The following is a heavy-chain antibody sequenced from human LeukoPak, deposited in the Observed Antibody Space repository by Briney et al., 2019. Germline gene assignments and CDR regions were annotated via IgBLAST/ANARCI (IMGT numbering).Heavy chain of an antibody. Sequence: GGSLRLXCAASGFTFSIYEMNWVRQAPGKGLEWVSYIIGSGNPRYYADSVKGRFTISRDNAKNSLYLYMNNLRVDDTAVYYCTRDVVTGDRFDPWGQGTLVTVST. V-gene: IGHV3-48*03. CDR1: GFTFSIYE. D-gene: IGHD7-27*01. CDR3: TRDVVTGDRFDP. CDR2: IIGSGNPR. J-gene: IGHJ5*02.